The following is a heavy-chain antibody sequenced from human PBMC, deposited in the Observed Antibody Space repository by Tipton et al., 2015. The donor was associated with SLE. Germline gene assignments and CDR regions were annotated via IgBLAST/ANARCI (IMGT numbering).Heavy chain of an antibody. CDR1: GGSISSSSYY. CDR3: ASYGGSSWGDAFDI. Sequence: TLSLTCTVSGGSISSSSYYWGWIRRPPGKGLEWIGSIYYSGSTYYNPSLKSRVTVSVDTPKNKLSLKLSSVTAADTAVYYCASYGGSSWGDAFDIWGQGTMVTVS. D-gene: IGHD6-13*01. V-gene: IGHV4-39*07. J-gene: IGHJ3*02. CDR2: IYYSGST.